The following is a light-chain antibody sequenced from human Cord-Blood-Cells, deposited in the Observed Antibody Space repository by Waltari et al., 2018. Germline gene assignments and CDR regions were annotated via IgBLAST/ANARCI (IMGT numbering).Light chain of an antibody. CDR3: SSYTSSSTWV. V-gene: IGLV2-14*03. CDR1: SSDVGGYNY. CDR2: DVS. J-gene: IGLJ3*02. Sequence: QSALTQPASVSGSPGQSFTISCTGTSSDVGGYNYVPWYQQHPGKAPQLMIYDVSNRPSGVSNRFSGSKSGNTASLTISGLQAEDEADYYCSSYTSSSTWVFGGGTKLTVL.